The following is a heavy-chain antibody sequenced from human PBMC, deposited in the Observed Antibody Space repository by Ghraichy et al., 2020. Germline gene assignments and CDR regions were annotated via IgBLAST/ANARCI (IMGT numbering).Heavy chain of an antibody. J-gene: IGHJ5*01. CDR2: IYYSGST. V-gene: IGHV4-59*01. Sequence: SETLSLTCTVSGGSISSYSWSWIRQPPGKGLEWIGYIYYSGSTNYNPSLKSRVTISVATSQNQFSRQLSAVTAADTAVYYCARGEKDYDILKGPSWFDSWGQGTLVTVSS. CDR1: GGSISSYS. D-gene: IGHD3-9*01. CDR3: ARGEKDYDILKGPSWFDS.